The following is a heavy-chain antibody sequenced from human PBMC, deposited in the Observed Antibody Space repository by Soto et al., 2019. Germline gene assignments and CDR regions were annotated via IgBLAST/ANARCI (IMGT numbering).Heavy chain of an antibody. J-gene: IGHJ4*02. V-gene: IGHV3-30-3*01. Sequence: HPGGSLRFSCAASGFTFSSYAMHWVRQAPGKGLEWVAVISYDGSNKYYADSVKGRFTISRDNSKNTLYLQMNSLRAEDTAVYYCARVMVRGPKIPYYFDYWGQGTLVTVSS. CDR3: ARVMVRGPKIPYYFDY. CDR1: GFTFSSYA. CDR2: ISYDGSNK. D-gene: IGHD3-10*01.